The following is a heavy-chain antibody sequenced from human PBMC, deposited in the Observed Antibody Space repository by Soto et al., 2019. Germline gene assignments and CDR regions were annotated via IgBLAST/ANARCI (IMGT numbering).Heavy chain of an antibody. CDR1: GVSITTGGFY. CDR3: ARERRTIGSIRKYGLDV. CDR2: IYVTGGT. V-gene: IGHV4-31*03. D-gene: IGHD2-15*01. Sequence: SETLSLTCNVSGVSITTGGFYWGWIRHLPGKGLEWIGNIYVTGGTNYHPALKSRVTISRDTSKNQLSLDLSSVTAADTAVYHCARERRTIGSIRKYGLDVWGHGTPVTVSS. J-gene: IGHJ6*02.